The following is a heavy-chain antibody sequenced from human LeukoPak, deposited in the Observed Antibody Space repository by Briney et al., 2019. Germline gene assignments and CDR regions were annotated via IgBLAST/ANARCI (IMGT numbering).Heavy chain of an antibody. Sequence: GGSLRLSCAASGFTFGSYSMNWVRQAPGKGLEWVSYISSSSSTIYYAVSVKGRFTISRDNAKNSLYLQMNSLRAEDTAVYYCARNRITGTTSFWWFDPWGQGTLVTVSS. J-gene: IGHJ5*02. CDR3: ARNRITGTTSFWWFDP. CDR2: ISSSSSTI. V-gene: IGHV3-48*04. D-gene: IGHD1-7*01. CDR1: GFTFGSYS.